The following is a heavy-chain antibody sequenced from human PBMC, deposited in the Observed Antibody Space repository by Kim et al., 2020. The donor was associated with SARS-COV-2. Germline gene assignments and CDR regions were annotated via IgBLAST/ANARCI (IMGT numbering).Heavy chain of an antibody. D-gene: IGHD3-10*01. J-gene: IGHJ6*03. CDR1: GGTFSSYA. Sequence: SVKVSCKASGGTFSSYAISWVRQAPGQGLEWMGGIIPIFGTANYAQKFQGRVTITADESTSTAYMELSSLRSEDTAVYYCARGYYGSGSYLYYYYYMDVWGKGTTVTVSS. CDR2: IIPIFGTA. CDR3: ARGYYGSGSYLYYYYYMDV. V-gene: IGHV1-69*13.